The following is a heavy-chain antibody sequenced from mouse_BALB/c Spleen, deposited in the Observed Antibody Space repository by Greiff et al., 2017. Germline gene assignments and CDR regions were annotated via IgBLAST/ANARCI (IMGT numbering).Heavy chain of an antibody. Sequence: QVQLKQSGPELVKPGASVKISCKASGYAFSSSWMNWVKQRPGQGLEWIGRIYPGDGDTNYNGKFKGKATLTADKSSSTAYMQLSSLTSVDSAVYFCAREGLRYGNYYAMDYWGQGTSVTVSS. J-gene: IGHJ4*01. CDR2: IYPGDGDT. CDR1: GYAFSSSW. D-gene: IGHD2-10*02. CDR3: AREGLRYGNYYAMDY. V-gene: IGHV1-82*01.